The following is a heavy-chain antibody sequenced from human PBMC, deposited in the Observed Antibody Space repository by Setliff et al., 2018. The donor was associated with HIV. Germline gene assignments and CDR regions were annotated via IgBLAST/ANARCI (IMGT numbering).Heavy chain of an antibody. CDR2: VCTSGDT. Sequence: LSLTCTVSGGSIKSYSWSWIRQPAGKGLEWIGRVCTSGDTNYNPSLQSRVAMSVGTSKNQFSLNLNSVTAADTALYYCARERVVRGVVDPGTSQIFDNWGQGILVTVSS. CDR1: GGSIKSYS. D-gene: IGHD3-10*01. J-gene: IGHJ4*02. V-gene: IGHV4-4*07. CDR3: ARERVVRGVVDPGTSQIFDN.